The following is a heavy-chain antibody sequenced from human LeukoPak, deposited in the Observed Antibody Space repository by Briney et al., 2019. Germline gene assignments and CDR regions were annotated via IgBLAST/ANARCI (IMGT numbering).Heavy chain of an antibody. J-gene: IGHJ3*02. CDR1: GGSISSYY. CDR2: IYYSGST. V-gene: IGHV4-59*12. Sequence: SETLSLTCTVSGGSISSYYWSWIRQPPGKGLEWIGYIYYSGSTNYNPSLKSRVTISVDTSKNQFSLKLSSVTAADTAVYYCARDTGGGLWFGELLSPGAFDIWGQGTMVTVSS. D-gene: IGHD3-10*01. CDR3: ARDTGGGLWFGELLSPGAFDI.